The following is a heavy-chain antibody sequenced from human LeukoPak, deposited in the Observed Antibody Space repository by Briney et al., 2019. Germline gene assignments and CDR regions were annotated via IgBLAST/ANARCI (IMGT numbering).Heavy chain of an antibody. CDR2: TYYRSKWYN. V-gene: IGHV6-1*01. CDR1: GDSVSSNSAA. CDR3: ARGLSSWLTMIVVVTEYYFDY. Sequence: RSQTLSLTCAISGDSVSSNSAAWNWIRQSPSRGLEWLGRTYYRSKWYNDYAVSVKSRITINPDTSKNQFSLQLNSVTPEDTAVYYCARGLSSWLTMIVVVTEYYFDYWGQGTLVTVSS. D-gene: IGHD3-22*01. J-gene: IGHJ4*02.